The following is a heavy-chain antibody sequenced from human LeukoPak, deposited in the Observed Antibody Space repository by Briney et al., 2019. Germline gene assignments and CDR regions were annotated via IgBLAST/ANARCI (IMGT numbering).Heavy chain of an antibody. CDR2: IKQDGSEK. V-gene: IGHV3-7*01. CDR1: GFTFSSYA. D-gene: IGHD6-6*01. J-gene: IGHJ4*02. Sequence: PGGSLRLSCAASGFTFSSYAMSWVRQAPGKGLEWVANIKQDGSEKYYVDSVKGRFTISRDNAKNTLYLQVNNLRAEDTAVYYCARGPNSNWSGLDFWGQGTLLTVSS. CDR3: ARGPNSNWSGLDF.